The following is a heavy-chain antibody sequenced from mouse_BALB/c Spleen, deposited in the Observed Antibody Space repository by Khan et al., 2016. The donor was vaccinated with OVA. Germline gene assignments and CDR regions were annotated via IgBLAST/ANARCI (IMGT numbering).Heavy chain of an antibody. CDR1: GFTFSSYS. CDR2: MSSCGYYI. CDR3: ASHLTGAFAY. J-gene: IGHJ3*01. V-gene: IGHV5-6*01. D-gene: IGHD4-1*01. Sequence: EVELVESGGDLVQPGGSLKLSCAASGFTFSSYSMSWVRQIPDKRLEGVATMSSCGYYIYYPDSVKGRFTISRDNAKNTLYLQMGSLKSEDTAMYYCASHLTGAFAYWGQGTLVTVSA.